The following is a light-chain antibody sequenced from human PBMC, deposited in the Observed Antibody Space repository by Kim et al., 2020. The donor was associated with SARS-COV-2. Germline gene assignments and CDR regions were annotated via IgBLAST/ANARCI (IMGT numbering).Light chain of an antibody. CDR1: QDISNY. J-gene: IGKJ3*01. Sequence: DVQMTQSPSSLSASVGDTVTITCRASQDISNYLAWYQQKPGKAPKLLIFATSTLQRGVPSRFSGRGSGTDFTLTISNLQPEDVATYYCQNYKIVPRTFGAGTKVDIK. CDR3: QNYKIVPRT. CDR2: ATS. V-gene: IGKV1-27*01.